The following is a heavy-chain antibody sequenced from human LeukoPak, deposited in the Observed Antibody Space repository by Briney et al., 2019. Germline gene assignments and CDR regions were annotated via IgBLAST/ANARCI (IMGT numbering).Heavy chain of an antibody. J-gene: IGHJ5*02. Sequence: GASVKVSCKASGYTFTSYAMHWVRQAPGQRLERLGWINAGNGNTKYSQKFQGRVTITRDTSASTAYMELSSLRSEDTAVYYCARGGSSGWYVDWFDPWGQGTLVTVSS. CDR2: INAGNGNT. V-gene: IGHV1-3*01. D-gene: IGHD6-19*01. CDR1: GYTFTSYA. CDR3: ARGGSSGWYVDWFDP.